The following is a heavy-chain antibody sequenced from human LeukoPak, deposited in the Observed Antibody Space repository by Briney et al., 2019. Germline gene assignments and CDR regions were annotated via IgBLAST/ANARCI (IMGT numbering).Heavy chain of an antibody. Sequence: GSLRLSCVASGFTFSSYAMTWARQAPGKGLEWVSDISGSGGSTDYAGSVKGRFIISRDNSKNTLYLQMNSLRAEDTAVYYCAKNAPAAGVKWLDPWGQGTLVTVSS. V-gene: IGHV3-23*01. CDR1: GFTFSSYA. CDR3: AKNAPAAGVKWLDP. D-gene: IGHD6-13*01. J-gene: IGHJ5*02. CDR2: ISGSGGST.